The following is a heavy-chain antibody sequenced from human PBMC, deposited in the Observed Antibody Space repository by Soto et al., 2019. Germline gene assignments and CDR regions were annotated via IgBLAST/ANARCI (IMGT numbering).Heavy chain of an antibody. V-gene: IGHV3-48*01. CDR1: GFTFSNYN. Sequence: EVQLVESGGNLVQPGGSLRLSCAASGFTFSNYNFHWVRQAPGKGLEWISIIHSSGSATHYADSLKGRFTISRDNAKNSLYLQMNSLRAEDTAVYYCARDSMWSFDLWGRGTLVTVSS. D-gene: IGHD2-2*01. J-gene: IGHJ2*01. CDR3: ARDSMWSFDL. CDR2: IHSSGSAT.